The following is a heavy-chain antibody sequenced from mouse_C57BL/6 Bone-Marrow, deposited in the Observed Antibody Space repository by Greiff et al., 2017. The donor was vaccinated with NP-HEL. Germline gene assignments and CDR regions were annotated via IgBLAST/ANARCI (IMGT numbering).Heavy chain of an antibody. CDR3: ASPAFTDWYFDV. D-gene: IGHD1-1*01. CDR1: GYSITSGYF. Sequence: EVKLMESGPGLVKPSPSLSLTCSVTGYSITSGYFWNWIRQFPGNKLEWMGYIRYDGSNNYNPSLKNRSSITRDTSKNQFFLKLNSVTTEDTATDYCASPAFTDWYFDVWGTGTTVTVSS. CDR2: IRYDGSN. V-gene: IGHV3-6*01. J-gene: IGHJ1*03.